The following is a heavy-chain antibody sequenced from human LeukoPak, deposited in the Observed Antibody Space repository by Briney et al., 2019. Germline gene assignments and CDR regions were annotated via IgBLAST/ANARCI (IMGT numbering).Heavy chain of an antibody. CDR1: GFTFSNYA. V-gene: IGHV3-64*04. CDR3: ARDWGGSDY. J-gene: IGHJ4*02. D-gene: IGHD3-10*01. CDR2: ISSNGDIT. Sequence: GGSLRLSCSASGFTFSNYALHWVRQAPGKGLEYVSAISSNGDITYYADSVKGRFTISRDNSKNTLYLQMNSLRAEDTAVYYCARDWGGSDYWGQGTLVTVSS.